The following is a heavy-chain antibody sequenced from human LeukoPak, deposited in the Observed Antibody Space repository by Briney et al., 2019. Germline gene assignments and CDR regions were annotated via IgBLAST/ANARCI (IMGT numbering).Heavy chain of an antibody. CDR3: ARHSSGLDY. D-gene: IGHD6-19*01. V-gene: IGHV4-61*05. CDR1: GGSISSSSYY. J-gene: IGHJ4*02. Sequence: SETLSLTCTVSGGSISSSSYYWSWIRQPPGKGLEWIGYIYYSGSTNYNPSLKSRVTISVDTSKNQFSLKLSSVTAADTAVYYCARHSSGLDYWGQGTLVTVSS. CDR2: IYYSGST.